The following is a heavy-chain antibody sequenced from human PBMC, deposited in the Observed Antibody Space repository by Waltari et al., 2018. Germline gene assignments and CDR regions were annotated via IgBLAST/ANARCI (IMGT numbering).Heavy chain of an antibody. J-gene: IGHJ6*03. CDR1: GGSISSYY. V-gene: IGHV4-59*01. CDR2: IYYSGST. CDR3: ARAPLIAAAGTAVYYYYYYMDV. D-gene: IGHD6-13*01. Sequence: QVQLQESGPGLVKPSETLSLTCTVSGGSISSYYWSWIRQPPGKGLEWIGYIYYSGSTNYNPSLKSRVTISVDTSKNQFSLKLSSVTAADTAVYYCARAPLIAAAGTAVYYYYYYMDVWGKGTTVNVSS.